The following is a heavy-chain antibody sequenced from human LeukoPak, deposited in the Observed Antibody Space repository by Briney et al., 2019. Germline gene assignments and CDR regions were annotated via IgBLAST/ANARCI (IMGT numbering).Heavy chain of an antibody. D-gene: IGHD3-10*01. CDR2: IRSKANSYAT. CDR1: GFTFSGSA. V-gene: IGHV3-73*01. J-gene: IGHJ5*02. Sequence: GGSLKLSCAATGFTFSGSAMHRVRQASGKGLEWVGRIRSKANSYATAYAASVKGRFTISRDDSKNTAYLQMNSLKTEDTAAYYYTRLGGFDPWGQGTLVTVSS. CDR3: TRLGGFDP.